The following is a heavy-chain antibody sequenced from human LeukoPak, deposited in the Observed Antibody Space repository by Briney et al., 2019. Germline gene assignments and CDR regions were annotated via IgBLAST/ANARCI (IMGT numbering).Heavy chain of an antibody. J-gene: IGHJ3*02. CDR2: INHSGST. D-gene: IGHD3-9*01. V-gene: IGHV4-34*01. CDR1: GGSFSGYY. CDR3: ARQVLRYFDWLSTGGGPDAFDI. Sequence: SETLSLTCAVYGGSFSGYYWSWIRQPPGKGLEWIGEINHSGSTNYNPSLKSRVTISVDTSKNQFSLKLSSVTAADTAVYYCARQVLRYFDWLSTGGGPDAFDIWGQGTMVTVSS.